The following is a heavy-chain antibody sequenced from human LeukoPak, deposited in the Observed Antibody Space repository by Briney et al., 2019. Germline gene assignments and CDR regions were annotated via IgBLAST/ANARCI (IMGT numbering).Heavy chain of an antibody. CDR1: GGSISSSSYY. CDR2: IYYSGST. J-gene: IGHJ5*02. D-gene: IGHD3-3*01. V-gene: IGHV4-39*01. Sequence: PSETLSLTXTVSGGSISSSSYYWGWIRQPPGTGLEWIGSIYYSGSTYYNPSLKSRVTISVDTSKNQFSLKLSSVTAADTAVYYCARNYDFWSGYYAENWFDPWGQGTLVTVSS. CDR3: ARNYDFWSGYYAENWFDP.